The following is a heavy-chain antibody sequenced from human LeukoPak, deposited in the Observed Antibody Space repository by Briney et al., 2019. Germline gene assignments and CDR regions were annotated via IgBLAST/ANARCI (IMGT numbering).Heavy chain of an antibody. CDR3: ARGRYCSADICSGGDAFDI. V-gene: IGHV4-4*07. J-gene: IGHJ3*02. D-gene: IGHD2-15*01. CDR1: GGSINNYS. Sequence: SETLSLTCTVSGGSINNYSWSWIRQPAGKGLEWIGRIYTRGSANYNPSLNSRVTMSVDTSKNQFSLKLSSVTAADTAVYYCARGRYCSADICSGGDAFDIWGQGAMVSVSS. CDR2: IYTRGSA.